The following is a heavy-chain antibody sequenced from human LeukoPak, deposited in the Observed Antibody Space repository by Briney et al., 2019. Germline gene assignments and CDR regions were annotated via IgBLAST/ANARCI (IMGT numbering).Heavy chain of an antibody. V-gene: IGHV3-48*03. CDR1: GFTFSSYE. CDR2: ISSSGSTI. J-gene: IGHJ2*01. D-gene: IGHD2-2*01. CDR3: ARGASRSYWYFDL. Sequence: PGGSLRLSCAASGFTFSSYEMNWVRQAPGKGLEWVSYISSSGSTIYYADSLKGRFTISRDNAKNLLYLQMNSLRVDDTATYYCARGASRSYWYFDLWGRGTLVTVSS.